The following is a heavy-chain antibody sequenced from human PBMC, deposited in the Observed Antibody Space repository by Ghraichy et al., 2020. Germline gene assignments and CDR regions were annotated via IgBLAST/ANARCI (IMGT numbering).Heavy chain of an antibody. CDR2: ISGSGDST. J-gene: IGHJ4*02. CDR1: EFTFNEYG. D-gene: IGHD6-19*01. V-gene: IGHV3-23*01. CDR3: AGGGWGSRFDF. Sequence: GGSLRLSCAASEFTFNEYGMCWVRQAPGKGLEWVSGISGSGDSTYYADSMKGRFTISRDNSKSTVSLQINTLRVEDPAVYYCAGGGWGSRFDFWGRGTLVTVSS.